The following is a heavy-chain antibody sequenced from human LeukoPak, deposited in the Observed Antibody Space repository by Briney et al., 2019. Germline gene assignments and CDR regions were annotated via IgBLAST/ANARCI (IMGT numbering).Heavy chain of an antibody. V-gene: IGHV3-21*01. CDR3: ARQPRRRDGSGPADY. CDR1: GFTFSSYS. CDR2: ISSSSSYI. D-gene: IGHD3-10*01. Sequence: PGGSLRLSCAASGFTFSSYSMNWVRQAPGKGLEWVSSISSSSSYIYYADSVKGRFTISRDNAKNSLYLQMNSLRAEDTAVYYCARQPRRRDGSGPADYWGQGTLVTVSS. J-gene: IGHJ4*02.